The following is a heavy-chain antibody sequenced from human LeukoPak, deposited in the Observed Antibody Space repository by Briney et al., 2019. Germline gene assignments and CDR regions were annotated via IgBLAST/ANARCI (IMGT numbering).Heavy chain of an antibody. Sequence: GGSLRLSCAASGFTFSSYDMSWVRQAPGKGLEWVSGITDSGTTYYADSVKGRFTISRDDSKNTLYLQMNSLKADDTALYYCVKQTAMVEGYSHHWGQGTLVTVSS. CDR1: GFTFSSYD. D-gene: IGHD2-15*01. CDR3: VKQTAMVEGYSHH. J-gene: IGHJ1*01. V-gene: IGHV3-23*01. CDR2: ITDSGTT.